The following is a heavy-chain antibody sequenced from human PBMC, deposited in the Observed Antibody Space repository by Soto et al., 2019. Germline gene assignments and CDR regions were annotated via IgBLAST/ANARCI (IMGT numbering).Heavy chain of an antibody. D-gene: IGHD3-9*01. CDR1: GYTFTSYA. J-gene: IGHJ5*02. V-gene: IGHV1-3*01. CDR3: AREADISDGFDP. CDR2: INAGNGNT. Sequence: ASVKVSCTASGYTFTSYAMHWVRQAPGQRLEWMGWINAGNGNTKYSQKFQGRVTLTGDTSASTASMELSGLRSADTAVYYCAREADISDGFDPWGQGTLVTLPS.